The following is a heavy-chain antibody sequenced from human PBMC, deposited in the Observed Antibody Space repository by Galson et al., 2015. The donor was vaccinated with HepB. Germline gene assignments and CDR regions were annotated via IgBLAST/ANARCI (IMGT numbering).Heavy chain of an antibody. CDR1: GFTFSSYG. Sequence: SLRLSCAASGFTFSSYGMHWVRQAPGKGLEWVAVISYDGSNKYYADSVKGRFTISRDNSKNTLYLQMNSLRAEDTAVYYCAKGPFGFDPWGQGTLVTVSS. J-gene: IGHJ5*02. CDR3: AKGPFGFDP. CDR2: ISYDGSNK. V-gene: IGHV3-30*18.